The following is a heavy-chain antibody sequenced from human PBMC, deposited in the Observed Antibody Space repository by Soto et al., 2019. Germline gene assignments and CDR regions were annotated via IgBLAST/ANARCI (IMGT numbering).Heavy chain of an antibody. J-gene: IGHJ4*02. CDR3: VRNPGGVAVAGPFDY. Sequence: GGSLRLSCAASGFTFSDYYMSWVRQAPGKGLEWVSVIYSGGATYYADSVKGRFTISRDNSKNTLYLQMNSLRAEDTAVYYCVRNPGGVAVAGPFDYWAQGTLVTVSS. D-gene: IGHD6-19*01. CDR1: GFTFSDYY. CDR2: IYSGGAT. V-gene: IGHV3-66*01.